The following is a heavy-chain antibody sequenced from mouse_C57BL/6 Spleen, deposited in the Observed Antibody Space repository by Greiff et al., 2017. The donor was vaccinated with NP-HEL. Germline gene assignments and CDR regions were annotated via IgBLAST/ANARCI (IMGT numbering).Heavy chain of an antibody. J-gene: IGHJ2*01. V-gene: IGHV1-76*01. Sequence: QVHVKQSGAELVRPGASVKLSCKASGYTFTDYYINWVKQRPGQGLEWIARIYPGSGNTYYNEKFKGKATLTAEKSSSTAYMQLSSLTSEDSAVFCCARYYGSRNDLDYWGQGTTLTVSS. CDR2: IYPGSGNT. D-gene: IGHD1-1*01. CDR1: GYTFTDYY. CDR3: ARYYGSRNDLDY.